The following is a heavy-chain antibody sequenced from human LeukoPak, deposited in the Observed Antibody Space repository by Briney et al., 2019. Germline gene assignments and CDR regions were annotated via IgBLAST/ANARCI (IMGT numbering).Heavy chain of an antibody. CDR3: AKELHSTTWYSD. CDR2: ISYDGSNK. Sequence: PGRSLRLSCAASGFTFSSYGMHWVRQAPGKGLEWVAVISYDGSNKYYGDSVKGRFTISRDNSKNTLYLQMNSLRAEDTAVYYCAKELHSTTWYSDWGQGTLVTVSS. V-gene: IGHV3-30*18. D-gene: IGHD6-13*01. J-gene: IGHJ4*02. CDR1: GFTFSSYG.